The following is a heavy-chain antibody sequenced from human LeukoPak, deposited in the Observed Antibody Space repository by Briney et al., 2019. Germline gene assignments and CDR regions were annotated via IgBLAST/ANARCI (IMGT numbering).Heavy chain of an antibody. J-gene: IGHJ4*02. CDR2: ISYDGSNK. V-gene: IGHV3-30-3*01. CDR3: ARDGLREIHFDY. D-gene: IGHD5-12*01. Sequence: GGSLRLSCAASGFTFSSYAMHWVRQAPGKGLEWVAVISYDGSNKYCADSVKGRFTISRDNSKNTLYLQMNSLRAEDTAVYYCARDGLREIHFDYWGQGTLVTVSS. CDR1: GFTFSSYA.